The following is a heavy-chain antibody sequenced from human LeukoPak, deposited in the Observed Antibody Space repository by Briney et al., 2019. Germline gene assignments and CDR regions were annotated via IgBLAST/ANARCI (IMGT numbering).Heavy chain of an antibody. CDR3: AKDYSSGGELVAYFDY. J-gene: IGHJ4*02. CDR1: GFTFSSYA. Sequence: GGSLRLSCAASGFTFSSYAMSWVRQAPGKGLEWVSAISGSGGSTYYADSVKGRFTIPRDNSKNTLYLQMNSLRAEDTAVYYCAKDYSSGGELVAYFDYWGQGTLVTVSS. V-gene: IGHV3-23*01. CDR2: ISGSGGST. D-gene: IGHD6-19*01.